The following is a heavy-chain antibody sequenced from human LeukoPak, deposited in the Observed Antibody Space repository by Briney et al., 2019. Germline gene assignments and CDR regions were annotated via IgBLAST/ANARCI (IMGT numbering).Heavy chain of an antibody. CDR1: GYTFTGYY. J-gene: IGHJ6*02. CDR2: INPNSGGT. CDR3: ARDRFQIVVVPAAKYYYYYYGMDV. V-gene: IGHV1-2*02. D-gene: IGHD2-2*01. Sequence: ASVKVSCKASGYTFTGYYMHWVRQAPGQGLEWMGWINPNSGGTNYAQKLQGRVTMTRDTSISTAYMELSRLRSDDTAVYYCARDRFQIVVVPAAKYYYYYYGMDVWGQGTTVTVSS.